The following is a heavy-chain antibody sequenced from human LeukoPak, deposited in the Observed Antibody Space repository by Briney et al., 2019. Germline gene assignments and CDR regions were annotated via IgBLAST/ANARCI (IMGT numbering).Heavy chain of an antibody. D-gene: IGHD6-13*01. CDR1: GGTFSSYA. Sequence: ASVKVSCKASGGTFSSYAISWVRQAPGQGLEWMGWINPNNGGTSYAQKFQGRVTMTRDTSITTAYMELPSLTSDVTAVYYCARGYSSPVPNFDYWGQGTLVTVSS. V-gene: IGHV1-2*02. J-gene: IGHJ4*02. CDR3: ARGYSSPVPNFDY. CDR2: INPNNGGT.